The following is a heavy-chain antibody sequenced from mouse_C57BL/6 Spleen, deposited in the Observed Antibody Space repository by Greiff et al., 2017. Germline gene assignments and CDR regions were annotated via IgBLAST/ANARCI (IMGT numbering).Heavy chain of an antibody. CDR3: ARQDGNGSWFAY. V-gene: IGHV5-12*01. CDR2: FSNGGGST. Sequence: EVQLVESGGGLVQPGGSLKFSCAASASTFSAYYMYWVRQTPEKRLGWVAYFSNGGGSTYYPDTLKGRLTISGDNAKNTLYLQMSRLKSEDTAMYYCARQDGNGSWFAYWGQGTLVTVSA. D-gene: IGHD2-1*01. CDR1: ASTFSAYY. J-gene: IGHJ3*01.